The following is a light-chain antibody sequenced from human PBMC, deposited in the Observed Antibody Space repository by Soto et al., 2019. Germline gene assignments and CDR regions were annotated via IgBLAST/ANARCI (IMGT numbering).Light chain of an antibody. V-gene: IGKV3-20*01. CDR3: QQYNDWPT. J-gene: IGKJ1*01. CDR2: GAS. Sequence: PGESATLSCRASQTVSITYLTWYQQKPGQAPRLLVFGASKRATGIPDGFSGSGSGRDFTLTISGLEPEDFAVYYCQQYNDWPTFGQGTKVDIK. CDR1: QTVSITY.